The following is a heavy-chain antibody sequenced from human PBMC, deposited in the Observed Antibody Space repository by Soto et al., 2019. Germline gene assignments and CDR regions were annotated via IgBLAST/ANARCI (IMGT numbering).Heavy chain of an antibody. J-gene: IGHJ4*02. CDR1: GGSISSYY. CDR3: ARESLTTFGHFDY. D-gene: IGHD3-16*01. Sequence: SETLSLTCTVSGGSISSYYCSWIRQPPGKGLEWIGYIYYSGSTNYNPSLKSRVTISVDTSKNQFSLKLSSVTAADTAVYYCARESLTTFGHFDYWGQGSLVTVSS. CDR2: IYYSGST. V-gene: IGHV4-59*01.